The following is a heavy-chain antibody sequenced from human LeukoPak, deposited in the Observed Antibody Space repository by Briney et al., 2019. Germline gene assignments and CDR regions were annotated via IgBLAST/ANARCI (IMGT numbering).Heavy chain of an antibody. D-gene: IGHD4-11*01. J-gene: IGHJ6*03. CDR1: GYTFTSHD. CDR3: ARGPAYSNYGAYYHYYLDV. V-gene: IGHV1-8*01. CDR2: RNPNSGDT. Sequence: ASVTVSFKASGYTFTSHDINWVRQATGQGLEWMGWRNPNSGDTGYAQKLQGRVTLTRNTSISPDYLELSRLRSEDAAVYYCARGPAYSNYGAYYHYYLDVWGKGGTVTVCS.